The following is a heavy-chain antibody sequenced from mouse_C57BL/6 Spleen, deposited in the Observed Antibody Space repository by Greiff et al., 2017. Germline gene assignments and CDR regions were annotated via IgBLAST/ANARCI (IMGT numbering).Heavy chain of an antibody. V-gene: IGHV3-6*01. CDR1: GYSITSGCY. CDR2: ISYDGSN. Sequence: EVQLQESGPGLVKPSQSLSLTCSVTGYSITSGCYWNWIRQFPGNKLEWMGYISYDGSNNYNPSLKNRIAITRDTSKNQFFLKLNSVTTEDTATYYCARPANWDAWFAYWGQGTLVTVSA. CDR3: ARPANWDAWFAY. J-gene: IGHJ3*01. D-gene: IGHD4-1*01.